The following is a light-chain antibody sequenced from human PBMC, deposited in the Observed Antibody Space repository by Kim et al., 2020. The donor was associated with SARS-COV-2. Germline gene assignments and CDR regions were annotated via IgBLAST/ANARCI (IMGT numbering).Light chain of an antibody. CDR1: SLRNYY. J-gene: IGLJ3*02. CDR3: NSRDSSGNQWV. CDR2: GRN. Sequence: ALGQTVRITCQGDSLRNYYVSWYQQKPGQAPVLVFYGRNNRPSGIPDRFSGSSSGSTASLTIAGAQAEDEADYFCNSRDSSGNQWVFGGGTKLTVL. V-gene: IGLV3-19*01.